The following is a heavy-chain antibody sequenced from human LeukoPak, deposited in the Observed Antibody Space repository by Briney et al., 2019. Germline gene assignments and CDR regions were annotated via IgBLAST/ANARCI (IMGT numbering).Heavy chain of an antibody. V-gene: IGHV3-23*01. D-gene: IGHD1-7*01. Sequence: PGGSLRLSCAVSGFTFSSYAMSWVRQAPGMGLEWVSAISGSGGSTYYADSVKGRFTISRDNSKNTLYLQMNSLRAEDTAVYYCAKGREVCITGTTCYYYMDVWGKGTTVTVSS. CDR2: ISGSGGST. J-gene: IGHJ6*03. CDR1: GFTFSSYA. CDR3: AKGREVCITGTTCYYYMDV.